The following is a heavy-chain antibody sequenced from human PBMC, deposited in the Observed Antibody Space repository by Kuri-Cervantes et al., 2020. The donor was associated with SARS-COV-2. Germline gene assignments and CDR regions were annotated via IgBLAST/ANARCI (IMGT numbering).Heavy chain of an antibody. J-gene: IGHJ4*02. CDR3: TIVKLLWFGEFS. V-gene: IGHV3-49*04. Sequence: GESLKISCTASGFTFGDYAMSWVRQAPGKGLEWVGFIRSKAYGGTTEYAASVKGRFTISRDDSKSIAYLQMNSRKTEDTAVYYCTIVKLLWFGEFSWGQGTLVTVSS. CDR2: IRSKAYGGTT. D-gene: IGHD3-10*01. CDR1: GFTFGDYA.